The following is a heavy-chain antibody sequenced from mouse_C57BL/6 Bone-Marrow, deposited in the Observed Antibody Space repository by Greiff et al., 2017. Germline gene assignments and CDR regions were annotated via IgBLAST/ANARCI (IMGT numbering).Heavy chain of an antibody. CDR1: GFTFSDYG. CDR3: ARAGYYYGSSYPWYFDV. Sequence: EVKLVESGGGLVKPGGSLKLSCAASGFTFSDYGMHWVRQAPEKGLEWVAYISSGSSTIYYADTVKGRFTISRDNAKNTLFLQMTSLRSEDTAMYYCARAGYYYGSSYPWYFDVWGTGTTGTVSS. D-gene: IGHD1-1*01. J-gene: IGHJ1*03. V-gene: IGHV5-17*01. CDR2: ISSGSSTI.